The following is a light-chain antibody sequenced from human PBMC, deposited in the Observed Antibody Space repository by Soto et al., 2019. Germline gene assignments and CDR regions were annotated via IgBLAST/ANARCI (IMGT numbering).Light chain of an antibody. Sequence: EIVMTQSPATLSVSPGERVTLSCRASQSVRSDLAWYQQKPCKAPRVLIYGASTTATGVPARFSGSGSGAEFTLAISSLQSEDSAVYYCQQYNTWYSFGQGTKLEIK. CDR3: QQYNTWYS. J-gene: IGKJ2*03. CDR2: GAS. V-gene: IGKV3-15*01. CDR1: QSVRSD.